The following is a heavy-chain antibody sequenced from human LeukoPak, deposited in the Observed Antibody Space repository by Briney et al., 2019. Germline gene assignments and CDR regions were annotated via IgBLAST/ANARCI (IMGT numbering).Heavy chain of an antibody. CDR1: GFTFSSYA. CDR3: AKANYYDSSGTNFDY. Sequence: GGSLRLSCAASGFTFSSYAMSWVSPAPGKGLEWVSAISGSGGSTYYADSVKGRFTISRDDAKNSLYLQMNSLRAEDTALYYCAKANYYDSSGTNFDYWGQGTLVTVSS. V-gene: IGHV3-23*01. J-gene: IGHJ4*02. CDR2: ISGSGGST. D-gene: IGHD3-22*01.